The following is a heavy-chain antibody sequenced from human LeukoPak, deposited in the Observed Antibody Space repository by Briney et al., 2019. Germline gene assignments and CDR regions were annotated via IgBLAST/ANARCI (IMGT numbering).Heavy chain of an antibody. J-gene: IGHJ4*02. Sequence: SETLSLTCTVSGGSISSSSYYWGWIRQPPGKGLEWIGSIYYSGSTYYNPSLKSRVTISVDTSKNQFSLKLSSVTAADTAVYYCAGRGWELPNAPFDYWGQGTLVTVSS. D-gene: IGHD1-26*01. CDR3: AGRGWELPNAPFDY. CDR1: GGSISSSSYY. CDR2: IYYSGST. V-gene: IGHV4-39*07.